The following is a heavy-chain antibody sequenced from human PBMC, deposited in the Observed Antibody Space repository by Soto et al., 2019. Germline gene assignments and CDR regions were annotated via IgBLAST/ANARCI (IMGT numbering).Heavy chain of an antibody. CDR3: AKGPFDYDAFDI. Sequence: DVQLVESGGGLVQPGRSLRLSCAASGFTFDDYAMHWVRQAPGKGLEWVSGISWNSGSIGYADSVKGRFTISRDNAKNSLYLQMNSLRAEDTALYYCAKGPFDYDAFDIWGQGTMVTVSS. D-gene: IGHD3-9*01. V-gene: IGHV3-9*01. CDR2: ISWNSGSI. CDR1: GFTFDDYA. J-gene: IGHJ3*02.